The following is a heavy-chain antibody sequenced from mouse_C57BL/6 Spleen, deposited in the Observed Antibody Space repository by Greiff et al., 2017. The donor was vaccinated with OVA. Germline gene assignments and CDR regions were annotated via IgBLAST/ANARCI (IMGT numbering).Heavy chain of an antibody. CDR1: GYAFSSSW. V-gene: IGHV1-82*01. D-gene: IGHD2-3*01. Sequence: VQLQQSGPELVKPGASVKISCKASGYAFSSSWMNWVKQRPGKVLEWIGRIYPGDGDTTYNGKFKGKATLTADKSSSTAYMQLSSLTSEDSAVYFCARDDGGYYAMDYGGQGTSVTVAS. CDR3: ARDDGGYYAMDY. J-gene: IGHJ4*01. CDR2: IYPGDGDT.